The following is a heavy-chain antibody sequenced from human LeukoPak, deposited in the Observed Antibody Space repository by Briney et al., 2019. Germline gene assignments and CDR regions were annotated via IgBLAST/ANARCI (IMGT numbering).Heavy chain of an antibody. D-gene: IGHD2-2*01. Sequence: PSQTLSLTCTVSGGSISNGSYYWTWIRQPAGNGLEWIVRIYITESANYNSSLESRVTILVDTSKNQFSLKLSSVTAADTAIYYCARSRERICSNPPCYVDLQTTWGQGALVTVSP. CDR1: GGSISNGSYY. J-gene: IGHJ4*02. V-gene: IGHV4-61*02. CDR2: IYITESA. CDR3: ARSRERICSNPPCYVDLQTT.